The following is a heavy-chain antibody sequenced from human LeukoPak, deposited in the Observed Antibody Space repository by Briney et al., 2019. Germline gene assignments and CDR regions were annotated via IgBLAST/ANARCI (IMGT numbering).Heavy chain of an antibody. Sequence: GGSLRLSCAASGFAFSSYAMSWVRHAPGKGLEWVSAISGSGGSTYYADSVKGRFTISRDNSKNTLYLQMNSLRAEDTAVYYCTRDLVGDTETFDYWGQGTLVTVSS. V-gene: IGHV3-23*01. CDR2: ISGSGGST. CDR1: GFAFSSYA. D-gene: IGHD1-26*01. J-gene: IGHJ4*02. CDR3: TRDLVGDTETFDY.